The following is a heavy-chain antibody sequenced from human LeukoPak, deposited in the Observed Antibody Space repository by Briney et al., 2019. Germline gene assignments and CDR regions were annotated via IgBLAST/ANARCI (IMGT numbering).Heavy chain of an antibody. CDR1: GLNFNNAW. D-gene: IGHD6-13*01. V-gene: IGHV3-11*04. J-gene: IGHJ4*02. CDR2: ISSSGSML. Sequence: GGSLRLSCATSGLNFNNAWMSWVRQAPGKGLEWVSYISSSGSMLHYADSVEGRFTISRDNAKNSLYLQMSSLRVEDTAVYYCTRRPYSSSWYYFDYWGQGTLVTVSS. CDR3: TRRPYSSSWYYFDY.